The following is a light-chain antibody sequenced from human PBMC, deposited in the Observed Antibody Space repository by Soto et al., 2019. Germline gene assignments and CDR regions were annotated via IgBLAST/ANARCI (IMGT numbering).Light chain of an antibody. V-gene: IGLV3-21*02. CDR2: DDN. Sequence: SYELTQPPSVSVAPGQTARITCGGNRIGTESVHWYQQKPGQAPVLVVHDDNDRPSGIPERFSGSNSGNTATLTISRVEAGDEADYYCQVWDYSSDHYVFGTGTKVTVL. CDR1: RIGTES. J-gene: IGLJ1*01. CDR3: QVWDYSSDHYV.